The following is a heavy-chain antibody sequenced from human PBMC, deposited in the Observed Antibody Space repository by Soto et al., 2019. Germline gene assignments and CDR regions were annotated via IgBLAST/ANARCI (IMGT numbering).Heavy chain of an antibody. V-gene: IGHV3-7*03. D-gene: IGHD3-16*01. Sequence: EVQLVQSGGGLVQPGGSLRLSCAASGFTFSDYWMTWVRQAPGKGLEWVANIIKDGSKKSYVDSVQGRFTISRDNAKNSVYLEMITRRVDDTAVYYCAREWGGLGYWGQGTLVTVSS. CDR1: GFTFSDYW. J-gene: IGHJ4*02. CDR3: AREWGGLGY. CDR2: IIKDGSKK.